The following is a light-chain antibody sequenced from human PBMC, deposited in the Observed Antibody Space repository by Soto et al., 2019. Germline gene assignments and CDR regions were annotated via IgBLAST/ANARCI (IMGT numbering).Light chain of an antibody. V-gene: IGLV8-61*01. CDR3: VLYMGSGIWV. J-gene: IGLJ3*02. CDR2: NTN. CDR1: SGSVSANYY. Sequence: QTVVTQEASLSVSPGTTVTLTCGLSSGSVSANYYPSWYQQTPRQAPRTLIYNTNTRSSGVPDRFSGFILGNKAALTITGAQADDESDYYCVLYMGSGIWVFGGGTKLTV.